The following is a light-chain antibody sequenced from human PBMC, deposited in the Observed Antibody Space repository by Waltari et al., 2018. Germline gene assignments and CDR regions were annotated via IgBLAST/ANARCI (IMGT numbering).Light chain of an antibody. J-gene: IGLJ2*01. Sequence: SSELTQDPAVSVALRQTVRLTCQGASLRTYYVSWFHQKPGQAPALVIYGKNNRPSGIPDRFSASSSGSTASLTIIGAQAEDEADYYCHSRDSSGNVLIGGGTKLTVV. CDR1: SLRTYY. CDR3: HSRDSSGNVL. CDR2: GKN. V-gene: IGLV3-19*01.